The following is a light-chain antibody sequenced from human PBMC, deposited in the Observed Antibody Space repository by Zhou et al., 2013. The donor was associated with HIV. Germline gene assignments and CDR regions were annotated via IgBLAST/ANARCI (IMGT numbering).Light chain of an antibody. CDR2: DAS. J-gene: IGKJ3*01. CDR1: QYISKS. V-gene: IGKV1-39*01. CDR3: QENYDTSFT. Sequence: DIQMTQSPSSLSASVGDRVTITCRTSQYISKSLNWFQQKPGKVPNLLIFDASSLQSGVPSRFSGNGAGTDFTLTIDNLQPEDSAVYYCQENYDTSFTFGPGTKVGCQT.